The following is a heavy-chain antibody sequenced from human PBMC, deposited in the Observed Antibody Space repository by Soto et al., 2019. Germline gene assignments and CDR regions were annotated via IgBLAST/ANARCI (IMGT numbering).Heavy chain of an antibody. V-gene: IGHV1-69*06. CDR2: IIPIFGTA. J-gene: IGHJ4*02. CDR1: GGTFSSYA. Sequence: QVQLVQSGAEVKKPGSSVKVSCKASGGTFSSYAISWVRQAPGQGLEWMGGIIPIFGTANYAQKFQGRVTITADKSTSTAYMELSSLRSEDTAVYYCARGNDYVWGSYRYAFDYWGQGTLVTVSS. CDR3: ARGNDYVWGSYRYAFDY. D-gene: IGHD3-16*02.